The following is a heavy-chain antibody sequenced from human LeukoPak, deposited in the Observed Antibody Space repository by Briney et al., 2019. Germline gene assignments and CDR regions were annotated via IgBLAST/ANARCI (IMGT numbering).Heavy chain of an antibody. V-gene: IGHV3-7*03. J-gene: IGHJ4*02. Sequence: PGGSLSLSCAASGFRFSGYWMTWVRQAPGKGLEWVANIKGDGSETSNVTSVRGRFTISRDNAKNSLYLQMNNLRVEDTAVYYCAREEVKSFDNWGQGTLVTVSS. CDR2: IKGDGSET. CDR1: GFRFSGYW. CDR3: AREEVKSFDN.